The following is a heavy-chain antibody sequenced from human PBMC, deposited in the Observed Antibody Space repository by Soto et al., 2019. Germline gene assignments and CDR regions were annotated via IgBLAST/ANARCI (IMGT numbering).Heavy chain of an antibody. CDR2: INPNSGGT. Sequence: ASVKVSCKASGYTFTGYYMHWARQAPGQGLEWKGWINPNSGGTNYAQKFQGWVTMTRDTSISTAYMELSRLRSDDTAVYYCARSYDFWSGYPPLDYYYGMDVWGQGTTVTVSS. V-gene: IGHV1-2*04. J-gene: IGHJ6*02. CDR3: ARSYDFWSGYPPLDYYYGMDV. D-gene: IGHD3-3*01. CDR1: GYTFTGYY.